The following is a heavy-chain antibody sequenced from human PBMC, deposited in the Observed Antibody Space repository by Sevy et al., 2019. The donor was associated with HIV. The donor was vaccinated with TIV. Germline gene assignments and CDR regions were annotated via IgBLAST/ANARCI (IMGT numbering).Heavy chain of an antibody. V-gene: IGHV1-8*03. Sequence: ASVKVSCKASGYTFTSYDINWVRQATGQGLEWMGWMNPNSGNTGYAQKFQGRVTITRNTSISTAYMELSSLRSEDTAVYYCARMVQRYYYDSSGYYILDAFDIWGQGTMVTVSS. D-gene: IGHD3-22*01. CDR2: MNPNSGNT. CDR3: ARMVQRYYYDSSGYYILDAFDI. J-gene: IGHJ3*02. CDR1: GYTFTSYD.